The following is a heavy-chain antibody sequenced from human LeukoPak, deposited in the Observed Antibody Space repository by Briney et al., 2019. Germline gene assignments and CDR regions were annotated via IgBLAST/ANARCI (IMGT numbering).Heavy chain of an antibody. Sequence: GGSLRLSCAAPGFTFSRYWMSWVRQAPGKGLEWVANINQDGSEKYYVDSVKGRFTISRDNAKNSLYLQMNSLRAEDTAVYYCAREPPNIVGYWGQGTLVTVSS. J-gene: IGHJ4*02. D-gene: IGHD2/OR15-2a*01. CDR3: AREPPNIVGY. CDR1: GFTFSRYW. V-gene: IGHV3-7*01. CDR2: INQDGSEK.